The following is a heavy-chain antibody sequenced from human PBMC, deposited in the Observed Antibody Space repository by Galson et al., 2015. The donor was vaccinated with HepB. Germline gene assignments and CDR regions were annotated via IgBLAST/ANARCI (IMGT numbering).Heavy chain of an antibody. CDR2: ISESGGWT. CDR1: GFTFSNYA. V-gene: IGHV3-23*01. Sequence: SLRLSCAASGFTFSNYAMTWVRQVPGEGLEWVSFISESGGWTYYADSVKGRFTISRDNSKNTLYLQMNSLRAKDTAVYYCAKGDTPSRGPWLGYWGQGTLVTVSS. J-gene: IGHJ4*02. D-gene: IGHD3-10*01. CDR3: AKGDTPSRGPWLGY.